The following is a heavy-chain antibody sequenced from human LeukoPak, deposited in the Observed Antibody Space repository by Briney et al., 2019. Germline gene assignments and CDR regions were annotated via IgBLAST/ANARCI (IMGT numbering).Heavy chain of an antibody. D-gene: IGHD2-2*01. CDR3: ASQPWDIVVVQAAMGGFDP. CDR1: GFTFSSYE. CDR2: ISSSGSTK. V-gene: IGHV3-48*03. Sequence: GGSIRLAWPAYGFTFSSYEMNWVRQAPGKGLEWVSYISSSGSTKNYGDSVKGRLTISRDNAKNALYQQMNSLRAEDTAVYYCASQPWDIVVVQAAMGGFDPWGQGTLVTVSS. J-gene: IGHJ5*02.